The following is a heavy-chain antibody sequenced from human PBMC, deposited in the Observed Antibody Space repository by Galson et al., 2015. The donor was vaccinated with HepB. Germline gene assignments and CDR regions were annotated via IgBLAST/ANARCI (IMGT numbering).Heavy chain of an antibody. CDR3: GKDPNGDYLGAFDF. D-gene: IGHD4-17*01. CDR2: ISSRGGTI. Sequence: LRLSCAASGFTFSSYALTWVRQAPGKGLEWVSSISSRGGTIHYADSVKGRFFISKDNSKKTMYLQMNSLRVEDTAVYYCGKDPNGDYLGAFDFWGQGTMVTVSS. J-gene: IGHJ3*01. CDR1: GFTFSSYA. V-gene: IGHV3-23*01.